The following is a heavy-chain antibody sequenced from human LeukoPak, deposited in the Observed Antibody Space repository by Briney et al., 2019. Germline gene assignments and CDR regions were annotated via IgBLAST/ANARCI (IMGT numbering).Heavy chain of an antibody. CDR2: IIPIFGTA. J-gene: IGHJ4*02. CDR1: GGTFSSYA. Sequence: SVKVSCKASGGTFSSYAISWVRQAPGQGLEWMGGIIPIFGTANYAQKFQGRVTMTRDMSTSTVYMELSSLRSEDTAVYYCARAYEVRGVIGAYWGQGTLVTVSS. CDR3: ARAYEVRGVIGAY. D-gene: IGHD3-10*01. V-gene: IGHV1-69*05.